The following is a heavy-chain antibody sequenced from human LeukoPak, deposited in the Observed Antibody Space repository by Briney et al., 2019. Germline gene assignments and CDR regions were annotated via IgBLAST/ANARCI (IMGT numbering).Heavy chain of an antibody. V-gene: IGHV4-39*01. Sequence: SETLSLTCTVPGGSISSSSCYWGWIRQPPGKGLEWIGGIYYSGSTYYNPSLKSRVTISVDTSKNQFSPNLNSVTAADTAVYYCARLYVPGYFDYWGQGTLVTVSS. CDR3: ARLYVPGYFDY. J-gene: IGHJ4*02. CDR1: GGSISSSSCY. D-gene: IGHD5/OR15-5a*01. CDR2: IYYSGST.